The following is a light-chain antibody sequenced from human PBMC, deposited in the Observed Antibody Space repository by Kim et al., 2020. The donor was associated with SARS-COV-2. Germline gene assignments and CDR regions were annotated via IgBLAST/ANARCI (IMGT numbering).Light chain of an antibody. CDR3: QQYGSSVT. V-gene: IGKV3-20*01. J-gene: IGKJ4*01. CDR1: RSIRGNY. Sequence: LATGQGATLSCRASRSIRGNYLAWYQQKPGQAPRPPIYGPTTRATGIPDRFSGSGSGTDFTLTIARLEPEDFAVYYCQQYGSSVTFGGGTKVDIK. CDR2: GPT.